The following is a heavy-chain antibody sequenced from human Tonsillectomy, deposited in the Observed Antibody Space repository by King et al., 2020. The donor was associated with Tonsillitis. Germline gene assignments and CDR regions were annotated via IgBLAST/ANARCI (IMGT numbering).Heavy chain of an antibody. J-gene: IGHJ4*02. Sequence: LQLQESGPGVVKPSETLSLTCTVSGGSISSSDHYWVWIRQPPGKGLEWIGYMYYSGTIFYNPSFKIRITISGGTSENRFSLKLSSVTAADTAVYFCARSVSGSFDYWGQGAPVTVSS. CDR2: MYYSGTI. CDR1: GGSISSSDHY. D-gene: IGHD1-26*01. CDR3: ARSVSGSFDY. V-gene: IGHV4-39*01.